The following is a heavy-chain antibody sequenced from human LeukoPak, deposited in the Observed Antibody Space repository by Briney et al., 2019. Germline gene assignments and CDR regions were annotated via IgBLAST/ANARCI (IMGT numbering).Heavy chain of an antibody. J-gene: IGHJ5*02. D-gene: IGHD5-18*01. CDR2: IYYSGST. V-gene: IGHV4-39*01. CDR1: GGSISSSSYY. Sequence: SETLSLTCTVSGGSISSSSYYWGWIRQPPGKGLEWIGSIYYSGSTYYNPPLKSRVTISVDTSKNQFSLKLSPVSAADTAVYYCARRNGYSYGFDPWGQGTLVTVSS. CDR3: ARRNGYSYGFDP.